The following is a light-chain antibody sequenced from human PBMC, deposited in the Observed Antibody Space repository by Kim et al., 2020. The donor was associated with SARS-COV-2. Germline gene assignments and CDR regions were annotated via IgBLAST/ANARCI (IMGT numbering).Light chain of an antibody. V-gene: IGKV3-15*01. CDR2: AAS. Sequence: SPGEQAALSCRAGQSVSINLAWYQHKPGQAPRLLIYAASTRATGIPARFSGSGSGTEFTLTISSLQSEDFAVYYCQEYNNWPPELTFGGGTKVEIK. J-gene: IGKJ4*01. CDR3: QEYNNWPPELT. CDR1: QSVSIN.